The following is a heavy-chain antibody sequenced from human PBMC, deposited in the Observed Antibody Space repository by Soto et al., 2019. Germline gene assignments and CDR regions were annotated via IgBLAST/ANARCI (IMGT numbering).Heavy chain of an antibody. D-gene: IGHD3-22*01. CDR2: INPSGGST. CDR1: GYTFTSYY. V-gene: IGHV1-46*01. CDR3: AREHYYDSSGYSTFVHDAFDI. Sequence: GASVKVSCKASGYTFTSYYMHWVRQAPGQGLEWMGIINPSGGSTSYAQKFQGRVTMTRDTSTSTVYMELSSLRSEDTAVYYCAREHYYDSSGYSTFVHDAFDIWGQGTMVTVSS. J-gene: IGHJ3*02.